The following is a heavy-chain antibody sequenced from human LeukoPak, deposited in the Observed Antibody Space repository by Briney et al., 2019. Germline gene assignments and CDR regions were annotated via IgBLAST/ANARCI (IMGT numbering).Heavy chain of an antibody. D-gene: IGHD2-21*02. V-gene: IGHV5-51*01. CDR3: ARLPYCGGDCHYYFDY. Sequence: GESLNISCKGSGYSFTSYWIGWVRQMPGKGLEWMGIIYPGDSDTRYSPSFQGQVTISADKSISTAYLQWSSLKASDTAMYYCARLPYCGGDCHYYFDYWGQGTLVTVSS. CDR1: GYSFTSYW. CDR2: IYPGDSDT. J-gene: IGHJ4*02.